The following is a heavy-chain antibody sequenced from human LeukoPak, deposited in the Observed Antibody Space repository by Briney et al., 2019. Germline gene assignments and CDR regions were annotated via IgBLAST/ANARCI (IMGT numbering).Heavy chain of an antibody. D-gene: IGHD3-22*01. CDR2: IYSSGST. CDR3: ARARNYYDSSGFYYEGDAFDI. Sequence: SETLSLTCSVSGYSITSGFYWSWIRQPPGKGLESIGYIYSSGSTHYNPSLKSRVTISVDTSKNQFSLKLSSVTAADTAVYYCARARNYYDSSGFYYEGDAFDIWGQGTMVTVSS. J-gene: IGHJ3*02. CDR1: GYSITSGFY. V-gene: IGHV4-59*01.